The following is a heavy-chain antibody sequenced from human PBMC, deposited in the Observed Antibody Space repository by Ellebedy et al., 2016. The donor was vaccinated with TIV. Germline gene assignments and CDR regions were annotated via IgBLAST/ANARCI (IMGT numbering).Heavy chain of an antibody. CDR3: ARKSRGGWYFDL. CDR2: IYHTGRT. CDR1: AGSISNYY. Sequence: MPSETLSLTCTVSAGSISNYYWNRIRQPPGKGLEWIAYIYHTGRTDYSPSLESRVTMSLDTSKDQFSLRLSSVTAADTAVYYCARKSRGGWYFDLWGRGTLVTVSS. V-gene: IGHV4-59*08. D-gene: IGHD3-10*01. J-gene: IGHJ2*01.